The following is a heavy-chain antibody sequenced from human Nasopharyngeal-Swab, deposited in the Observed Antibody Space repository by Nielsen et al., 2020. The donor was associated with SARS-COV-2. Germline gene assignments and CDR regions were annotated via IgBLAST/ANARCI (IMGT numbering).Heavy chain of an antibody. D-gene: IGHD6-19*01. CDR2: IYYSGST. V-gene: IGHV4-59*01. J-gene: IGHJ3*02. Sequence: WIRQPPGKGLEWIGYIYYSGSTNYNPSLKSRVTISVDTSKNQFSLKLSSVTAADTAVYYCARDQRSGWFDAFDIWGQRTMVTVSS. CDR3: ARDQRSGWFDAFDI.